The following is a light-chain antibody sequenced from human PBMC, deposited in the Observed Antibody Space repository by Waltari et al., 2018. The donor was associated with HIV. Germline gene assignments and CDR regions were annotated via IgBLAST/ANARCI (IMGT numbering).Light chain of an antibody. CDR2: GAL. V-gene: IGKV3-15*01. CDR1: QNVHKN. Sequence: EILLTQSPDTLSMSPGETAILSCRASQNVHKNIAWYQQRPGQVPRLLIYGALMRASGIPDKFSASGSGTEFTLSISSLQSEDSAIYYCHQYQKWPAEHSFGGGTRIEI. J-gene: IGKJ4*01. CDR3: HQYQKWPAEHS.